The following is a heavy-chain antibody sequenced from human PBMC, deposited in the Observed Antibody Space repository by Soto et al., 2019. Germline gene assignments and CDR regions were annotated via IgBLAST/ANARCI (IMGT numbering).Heavy chain of an antibody. Sequence: SQTLSLTCAISGDSVSSNSAAWNWIRQSLSRGLEWLGRTYYRSKWYNDYAVSVKSRITINPDTSKNQFSLQLNSVTPEDTAVYYCARDQSVGYCSGGSCFPMGYYYYGMDVWGQGTTVTVSS. CDR2: TYYRSKWYN. J-gene: IGHJ6*02. D-gene: IGHD2-15*01. CDR3: ARDQSVGYCSGGSCFPMGYYYYGMDV. V-gene: IGHV6-1*01. CDR1: GDSVSSNSAA.